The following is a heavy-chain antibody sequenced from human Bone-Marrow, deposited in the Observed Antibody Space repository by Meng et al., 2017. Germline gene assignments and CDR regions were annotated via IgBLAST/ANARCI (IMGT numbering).Heavy chain of an antibody. J-gene: IGHJ6*02. CDR2: MNPNSGNT. Sequence: ASVKVSCKASGYTFTSYDINWVRQATGQGLEWMGWMNPNSGNTGYAQKFQGRVTMTRNTSISTAYMELSSLRSEDTAVYYCARGGILEYYYYYVMDVWGQGTTVTVSS. D-gene: IGHD1-1*01. CDR3: ARGGILEYYYYYVMDV. CDR1: GYTFTSYD. V-gene: IGHV1-8*01.